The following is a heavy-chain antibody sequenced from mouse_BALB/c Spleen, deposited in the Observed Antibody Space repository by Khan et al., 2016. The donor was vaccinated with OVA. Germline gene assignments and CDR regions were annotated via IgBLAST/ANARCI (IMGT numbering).Heavy chain of an antibody. CDR1: GYSFTGYS. J-gene: IGHJ2*01. CDR2: INPHIGET. D-gene: IGHD1-1*01. CDR3: ARKNGSAFDY. V-gene: IGHV1-20*02. Sequence: VQLQQSGPELVKPGASVKISCKASGYSFTGYSMNWVMQSPGKSLEWIGRINPHIGETFYNQKFKGKATLTVDESSSTAHMELRSLASEDSAGYYCARKNGSAFDYWGQGTTLTVSS.